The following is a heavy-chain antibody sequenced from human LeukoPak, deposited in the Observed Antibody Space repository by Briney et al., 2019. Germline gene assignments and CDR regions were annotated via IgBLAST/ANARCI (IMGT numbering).Heavy chain of an antibody. Sequence: SETLSLTCTVSGGSISSYYWSWIRQPPGKGLEWIGYIYYSGSTNYNPSLKSRVTISVDTSKNQFSLKLSSVTAADTAVYYCARDAYGDYRMDVWGQGTTVTVSS. CDR1: GGSISSYY. CDR3: ARDAYGDYRMDV. V-gene: IGHV4-59*01. J-gene: IGHJ6*02. CDR2: IYYSGST. D-gene: IGHD4-17*01.